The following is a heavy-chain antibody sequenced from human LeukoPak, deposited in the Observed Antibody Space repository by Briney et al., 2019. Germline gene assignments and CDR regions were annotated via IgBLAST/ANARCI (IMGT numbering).Heavy chain of an antibody. CDR3: ASYSMVRGVTTFDY. CDR2: IYYGGST. CDR1: GGSISSSSYY. J-gene: IGHJ4*02. V-gene: IGHV4-39*01. Sequence: PSETLSLTCTVSGGSISSSSYYWGWIRQPPGKGLEWIGSIYYGGSTYYNPSLKSRVTISVDTSKNQFSLKLSSVTAADTAVYYCASYSMVRGVTTFDYWGQGTLVTVSS. D-gene: IGHD3-10*01.